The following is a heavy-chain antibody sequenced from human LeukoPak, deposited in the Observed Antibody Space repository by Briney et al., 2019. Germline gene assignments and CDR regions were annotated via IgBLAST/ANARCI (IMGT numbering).Heavy chain of an antibody. CDR2: IYPGDSDT. J-gene: IGHJ4*02. CDR1: GYSFTTYW. Sequence: GESLKISCKGSGYSFTTYWIGWVRQMPEKGLEWMGIIYPGDSDTRYSPSFQGQVSISADKSISTAYLQWNSLKASDTAIYYCARQPTIAPLRRFFDSWGQGTLVTVSS. CDR3: ARQPTIAPLRRFFDS. D-gene: IGHD6-13*01. V-gene: IGHV5-51*01.